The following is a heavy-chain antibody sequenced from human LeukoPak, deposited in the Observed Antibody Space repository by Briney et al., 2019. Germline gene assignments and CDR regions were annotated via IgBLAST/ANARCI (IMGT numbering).Heavy chain of an antibody. D-gene: IGHD2-21*02. CDR3: AKDYCGDDCYIHDAFDV. CDR1: GFTFDDYA. CDR2: ITGDGDRT. Sequence: PGGSLRLYCAASGFTFDDYAMHWVRQAPGKGLEWVSFITGDGDRTTYADSVKGRFTISRDNSKNSLYLQMNSLRTEDTALYYCAKDYCGDDCYIHDAFDVWGHGTMVTVSS. V-gene: IGHV3-43*02. J-gene: IGHJ3*01.